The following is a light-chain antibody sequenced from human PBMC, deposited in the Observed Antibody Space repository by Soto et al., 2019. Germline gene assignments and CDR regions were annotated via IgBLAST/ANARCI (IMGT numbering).Light chain of an antibody. Sequence: DIQMTQSPSSLFASVGDRVTITCQATQDINIYLNWYQQKPGKAPKLLIYDASNLETGVPPRFSGSGSGTDFTFTISSLQPEDIATYYCQQYDNPPPTFGGGTKVDIK. J-gene: IGKJ4*01. V-gene: IGKV1-33*01. CDR1: QDINIY. CDR3: QQYDNPPPT. CDR2: DAS.